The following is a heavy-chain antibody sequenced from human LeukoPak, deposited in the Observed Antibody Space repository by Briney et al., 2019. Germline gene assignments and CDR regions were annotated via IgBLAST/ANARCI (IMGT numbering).Heavy chain of an antibody. CDR2: ISGSGGST. CDR1: GFTFSSYA. CDR3: AKDSIRGVVITVLDY. J-gene: IGHJ4*02. D-gene: IGHD3-22*01. Sequence: GGSLRLSCAASGFTFSSYAMSWVRQAPGKGLEWVSAISGSGGSTYYADSVKGRFTISRDNSKNTLYLQMNSLRAEDTAVYHCAKDSIRGVVITVLDYGGQGPLATVSS. V-gene: IGHV3-23*01.